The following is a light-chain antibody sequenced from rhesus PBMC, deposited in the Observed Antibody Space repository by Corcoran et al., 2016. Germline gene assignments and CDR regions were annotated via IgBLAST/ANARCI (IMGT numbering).Light chain of an antibody. J-gene: IGKJ2*01. Sequence: IQMTQSPSSLSASVGDRVTVSCRASQVIDKELNWSQEKPGKAPTLLIYEASSLQPGVSTRFSGSGSGTDFTLTITSLQPEDVATYYCLQDYTTPYSFGQGTKVEIK. CDR3: LQDYTTPYS. CDR2: EAS. CDR1: QVIDKE. V-gene: IGKV1-94*01.